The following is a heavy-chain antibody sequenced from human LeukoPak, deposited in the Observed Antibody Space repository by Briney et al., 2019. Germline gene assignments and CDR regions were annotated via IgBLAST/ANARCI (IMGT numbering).Heavy chain of an antibody. V-gene: IGHV1-2*02. CDR2: INPNSGGT. CDR3: ATALLELLWFGELSFDY. CDR1: GYTFTGYY. D-gene: IGHD3-10*01. Sequence: ASAKVSCKASGYTFTGYYMHWVRQAPGQGLEWMGWINPNSGGTNYAQKFQGRVTMTRDTSISTAYMELSRLRSDDTAVYYCATALLELLWFGELSFDYWGQGTLVTVSS. J-gene: IGHJ4*02.